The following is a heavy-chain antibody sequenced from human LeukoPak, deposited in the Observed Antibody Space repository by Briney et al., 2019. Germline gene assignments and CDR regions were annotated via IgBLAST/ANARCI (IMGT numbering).Heavy chain of an antibody. Sequence: ETLCLTCTVSGDSISSSSFYWAWVRQPPWNGLEWIGSIYYSGNTYYNASLKSRVTISVDTSKNQLSLKLTSVTAADTAVYYCARQRAARPYIQYYFDYWGQGTLASVSS. CDR1: GDSISSSSFY. V-gene: IGHV4-39*01. CDR2: IYYSGNT. CDR3: ARQRAARPYIQYYFDY. J-gene: IGHJ4*02. D-gene: IGHD6-6*01.